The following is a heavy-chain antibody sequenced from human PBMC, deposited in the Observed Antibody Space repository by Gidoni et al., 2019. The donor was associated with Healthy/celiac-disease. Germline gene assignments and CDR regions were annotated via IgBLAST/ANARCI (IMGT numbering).Heavy chain of an antibody. D-gene: IGHD2-2*01. CDR2: IYYSGST. J-gene: IGHJ5*02. CDR3: ARRVVVPAAKNWFDP. V-gene: IGHV4-39*01. Sequence: GKGLEWIGSIYYSGSTYYNPSLKSRVTISVDTSKNQFSLKLSSVTAADTAVYYCARRVVVPAAKNWFDPWGQGTLVTVSS.